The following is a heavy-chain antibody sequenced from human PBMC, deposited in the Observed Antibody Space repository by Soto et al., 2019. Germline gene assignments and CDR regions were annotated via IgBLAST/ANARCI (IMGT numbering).Heavy chain of an antibody. CDR3: ARIYCSGGICFPNWVDP. CDR1: GGFFNSDA. Sequence: QVQLVQSGSEVKKPGSSVKVSCKASGGFFNSDAISWVRQAPGQGLEWLGGITPISGTPKYAQKFQGRVTMGADESTSTAYMDLSSLSFEDPAIYYCARIYCSGGICFPNWVDPWGQGTLVTVCS. CDR2: ITPISGTP. D-gene: IGHD2-8*02. J-gene: IGHJ5*02. V-gene: IGHV1-69*12.